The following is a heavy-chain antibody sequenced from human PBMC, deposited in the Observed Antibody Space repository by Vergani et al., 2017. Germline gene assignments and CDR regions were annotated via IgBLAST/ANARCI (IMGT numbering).Heavy chain of an antibody. Sequence: VQLVQSGAEVKKPGSSVKVSCKASGGTFSSYAMSWVRQAPGKGLEWVSAISGSGGSTYYADSVKGRFTISRDNSKNTLYLQMNSLRAEDTAVYYCANPYYYDSSGYYYYMDVWGKGTTVTVSS. V-gene: IGHV3-23*04. CDR3: ANPYYYDSSGYYYYMDV. CDR1: GGTFSSYA. CDR2: ISGSGGST. D-gene: IGHD3-22*01. J-gene: IGHJ6*03.